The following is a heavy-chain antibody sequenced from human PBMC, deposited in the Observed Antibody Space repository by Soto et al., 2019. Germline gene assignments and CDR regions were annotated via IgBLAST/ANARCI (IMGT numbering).Heavy chain of an antibody. CDR1: GGTFSSYA. CDR3: ARSVLHGLWGSYQAFDY. V-gene: IGHV1-69*13. J-gene: IGHJ4*02. CDR2: IIPIFGTA. D-gene: IGHD3-16*02. Sequence: SVKVSCKASGGTFSSYAISWVRQAPGQGLEWMGGIIPIFGTANYAQKFQGRVTITADESTSTAYMELSSLRSEDTAVYYCARSVLHGLWGSYQAFDYWGQGTLVTVSS.